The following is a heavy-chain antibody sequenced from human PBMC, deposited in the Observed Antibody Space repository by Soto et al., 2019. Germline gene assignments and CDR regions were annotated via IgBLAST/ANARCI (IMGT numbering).Heavy chain of an antibody. V-gene: IGHV3-48*02. CDR3: ARYCSGGSCDPSQYYYAMDV. CDR2: ISGTGDTI. D-gene: IGHD2-15*01. Sequence: EVQLVESGGGLVQPGGSLRLSCAASGFTFISYGMNWVRQAPGKGLEWISYISGTGDTIYYADTVKGRFTSSRDNARNSLYLQVNSLREGDTAVYYCARYCSGGSCDPSQYYYAMDVWGQGTTVTVSS. J-gene: IGHJ6*02. CDR1: GFTFISYG.